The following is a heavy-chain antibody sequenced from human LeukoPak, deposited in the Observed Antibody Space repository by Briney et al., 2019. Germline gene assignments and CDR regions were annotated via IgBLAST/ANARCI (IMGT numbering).Heavy chain of an antibody. CDR2: INHSGST. V-gene: IGHV4-39*07. D-gene: IGHD6-13*01. CDR1: GGSISSGGYY. J-gene: IGHJ5*02. Sequence: SETLSLTCTVSGGSISSGGYYWSWIRQPPGKGLEWIGEINHSGSTNYNPSLKSRVTISVDTSKNQFSLKLSSVTAADTAVYCRAKRAKGRPLGYNWFDHWGQGNLVTVSS. CDR3: AKRAKGRPLGYNWFDH.